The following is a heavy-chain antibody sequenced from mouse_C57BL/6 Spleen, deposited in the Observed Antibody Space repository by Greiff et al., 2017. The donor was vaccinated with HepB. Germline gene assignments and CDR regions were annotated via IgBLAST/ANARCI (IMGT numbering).Heavy chain of an antibody. CDR1: GCTFSDYG. CDR2: ISSGSSTI. D-gene: IGHD1-1*01. CDR3: ARDYYGSSYVDWYFDV. V-gene: IGHV5-17*01. J-gene: IGHJ1*03. Sequence: GRRGGAGGGVVGPGWGRGGCVAASGCTFSDYGMHWVRQAPEKGLEWVAYISSGSSTIYYADTVKGRFTISRDNAKNTLFLQMTSLRSEDTAMYYCARDYYGSSYVDWYFDVWGTGTTVTVSS.